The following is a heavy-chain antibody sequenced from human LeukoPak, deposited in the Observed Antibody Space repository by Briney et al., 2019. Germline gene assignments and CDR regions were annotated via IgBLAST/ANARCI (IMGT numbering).Heavy chain of an antibody. D-gene: IGHD3-9*01. J-gene: IGHJ5*02. CDR2: INHSGST. V-gene: IGHV4-34*01. CDR3: ASDLDYDILTGSAYNWFDP. CDR1: GGSFSGYY. Sequence: SETLSLTCAVYGGSFSGYYWSWIRQPPGKGLEWIGEINHSGSTNYNPSLKSRVTISVDTSKNQFPLKLSSVTAADTAVYYCASDLDYDILTGSAYNWFDPWGQGTLVTVSS.